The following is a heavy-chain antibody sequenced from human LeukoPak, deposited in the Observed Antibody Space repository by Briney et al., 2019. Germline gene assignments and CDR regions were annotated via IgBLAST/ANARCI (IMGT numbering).Heavy chain of an antibody. CDR1: KFTFTSSA. V-gene: IGHV4-34*08. CDR2: INHSGST. CDR3: AVGYGWLDP. Sequence: GSLRLSCAASKFTFTSSAMSWIRQPPGKGLEWIGEINHSGSTNYNPSLKSRVTISVDTSKNQFSLKLSSVTAADTAVYYCAVGYGWLDPWGQGTLVTVSS. D-gene: IGHD4-17*01. J-gene: IGHJ5*02.